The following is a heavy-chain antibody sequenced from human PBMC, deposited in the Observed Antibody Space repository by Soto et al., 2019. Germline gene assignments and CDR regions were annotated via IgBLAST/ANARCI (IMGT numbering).Heavy chain of an antibody. J-gene: IGHJ6*02. V-gene: IGHV1-18*01. CDR3: SGVIMVGGWFAPNYYHGIDG. CDR2: ISGYNGNT. CDR1: GYTFSNYG. Sequence: QVQLVQSGAEVKKPGASVTVSCKTSGYTFSNYGINWVRQAPGQGLEWMGWISGYNGNTNYAQTGQGRVSITTKTPRGTVSREWRSLKSDDPAIYYWSGVIMVGGWFAPNYYHGIDGWGPGTRVTVSS. D-gene: IGHD3-10*01.